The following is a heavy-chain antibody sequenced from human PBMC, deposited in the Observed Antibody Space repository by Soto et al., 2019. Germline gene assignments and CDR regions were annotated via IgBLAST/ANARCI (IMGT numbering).Heavy chain of an antibody. CDR3: AKEGYCSSTSCSWGWFDP. D-gene: IGHD2-2*01. Sequence: GGSLRLSCAASGFTFSSYAMSWVRQAPGKGLEWVSAISGSGGSTYYADSVKGRFTISRDNSKNTLYLQMNSLRAEDTAVYYCAKEGYCSSTSCSWGWFDPWGQGTLVTVSS. V-gene: IGHV3-23*01. J-gene: IGHJ5*02. CDR1: GFTFSSYA. CDR2: ISGSGGST.